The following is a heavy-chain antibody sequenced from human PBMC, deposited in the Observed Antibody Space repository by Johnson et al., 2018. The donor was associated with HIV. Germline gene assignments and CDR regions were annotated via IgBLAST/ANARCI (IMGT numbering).Heavy chain of an antibody. D-gene: IGHD6-19*01. CDR1: GFTFSSYA. CDR3: AKGTSRGWADAFDV. CDR2: ISGSGGRT. V-gene: IGHV3-23*04. J-gene: IGHJ3*01. Sequence: VKLVESGGGLVQPGGSLRLSCAASGFTFSSYAMSWVRQAPGKGLEWVSAISGSGGRTYYADSVKGRSTISRDNFKKTVHLQMNSLRAEDTAVYYCAKGTSRGWADAFDVWGQGTMVTVSS.